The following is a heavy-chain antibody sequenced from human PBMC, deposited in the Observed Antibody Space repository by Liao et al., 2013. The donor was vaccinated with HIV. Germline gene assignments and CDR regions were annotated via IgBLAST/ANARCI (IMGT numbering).Heavy chain of an antibody. Sequence: QVQLRESGPGLVKPSQTLSLTCTVSGGSISSYFWNWIRQPPGQGLEWIGYVSYTGGANYNPSLKSRVTISVDTTKNQFSLKMNSVTAADTAIYYCARGAGDFDYWGQGALVTVSS. J-gene: IGHJ4*02. CDR2: VSYTGGA. CDR3: ARGAGDFDY. CDR1: GGSISSYF. V-gene: IGHV4-59*01.